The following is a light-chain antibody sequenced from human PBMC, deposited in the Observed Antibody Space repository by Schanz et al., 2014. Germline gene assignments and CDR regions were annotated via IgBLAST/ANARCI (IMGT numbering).Light chain of an antibody. Sequence: EIVMTQSPDTLSLSPGERATLSCRASQSVGSNLAWYQQKPGQAPRLLIYAANTRITGIPARFSGSGSGTDFTLIISRLEPDDFAVYYCQQYGRSPIIFGQGTRLEIK. CDR2: AAN. CDR1: QSVGSN. V-gene: IGKV3-20*01. J-gene: IGKJ5*01. CDR3: QQYGRSPII.